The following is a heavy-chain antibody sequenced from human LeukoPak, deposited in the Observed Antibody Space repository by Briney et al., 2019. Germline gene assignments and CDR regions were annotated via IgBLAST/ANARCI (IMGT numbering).Heavy chain of an antibody. D-gene: IGHD1-26*01. J-gene: IGHJ5*02. Sequence: ASVKVSCKASGYTFSSYGISWVRQAPGQGLEWMGWISGYNDNTKYYAQKLQGRVAMTTDTSTSTAYMELRSLRSDDTAVYYCARDTKRSRARWENLGFDPWGQGTLVTVSS. CDR1: GYTFSSYG. CDR3: ARDTKRSRARWENLGFDP. CDR2: ISGYNDNT. V-gene: IGHV1-18*01.